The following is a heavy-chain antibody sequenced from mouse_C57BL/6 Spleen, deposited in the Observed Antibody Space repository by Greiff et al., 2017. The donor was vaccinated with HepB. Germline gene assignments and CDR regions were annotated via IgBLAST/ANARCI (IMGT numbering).Heavy chain of an antibody. Sequence: VQLQQSGAELVKPGASVKLSCKASGYTFTSYWMHWVKQRPGRGLEWIGRIDPNSGGTKYNEKFKSKATLTVDKPSSTVYMQLSSLTSEDSAVYYCASLITTARGWYFDVWGTGTTVTVSS. D-gene: IGHD1-2*01. J-gene: IGHJ1*03. CDR3: ASLITTARGWYFDV. CDR2: IDPNSGGT. CDR1: GYTFTSYW. V-gene: IGHV1-72*01.